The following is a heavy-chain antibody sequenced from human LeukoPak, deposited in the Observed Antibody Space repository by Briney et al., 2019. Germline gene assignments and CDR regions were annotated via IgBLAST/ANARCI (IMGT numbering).Heavy chain of an antibody. CDR2: IYPDDSDT. CDR3: ARGAPIFYYFES. J-gene: IGHJ4*02. V-gene: IGHV5-51*01. Sequence: NRGDSLKISCKTSGYIFTDYWIGYVRQVPGKSLEWMGIIYPDDSDTRYSPSFQGQVTISADKSTSTAYLQWSSLKASDTAMYYCARGAPIFYYFESWGQGTLVSVSA. CDR1: GYIFTDYW.